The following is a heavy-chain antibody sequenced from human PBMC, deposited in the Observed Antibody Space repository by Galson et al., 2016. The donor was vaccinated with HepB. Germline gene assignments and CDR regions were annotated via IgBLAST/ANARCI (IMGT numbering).Heavy chain of an antibody. CDR3: ANFCGSKCYARADY. D-gene: IGHD2-15*01. Sequence: SLRLSCAASGFSFSDENMNWVRQAPGKGLEWISLISSTGNYIYYADSVKGRFTVSRDNTGNSVYLQMNSLRPDETALYYCANFCGSKCYARADYWGQGALVSVSS. CDR1: GFSFSDEN. CDR2: ISSTGNYI. J-gene: IGHJ4*02. V-gene: IGHV3-21*06.